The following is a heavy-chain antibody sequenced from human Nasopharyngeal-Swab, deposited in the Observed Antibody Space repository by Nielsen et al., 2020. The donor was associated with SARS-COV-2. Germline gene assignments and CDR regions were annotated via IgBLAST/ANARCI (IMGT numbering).Heavy chain of an antibody. CDR3: AKANQFFWFGQCRNDAFDI. Sequence: SLKIYCEASGFTFNNYGMHWVRQAPGKGLDWVEVISYEGSKKYYGDFVKGRFTISRDSFKNTLYLQMDSLRPEDTAVYYCAKANQFFWFGQCRNDAFDIWGRGTMVTVSS. CDR2: ISYEGSKK. V-gene: IGHV3-30*18. D-gene: IGHD3-10*01. J-gene: IGHJ3*02. CDR1: GFTFNNYG.